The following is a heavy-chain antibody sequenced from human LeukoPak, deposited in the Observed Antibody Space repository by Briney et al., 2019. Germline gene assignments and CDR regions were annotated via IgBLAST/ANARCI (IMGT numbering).Heavy chain of an antibody. Sequence: SETLSLTCTVSGGSISSYYWSWIRQPPGKGLEWIGYIYYSGSTNYNPSLKSRVTISVDTSKNQFSLKLSSVTAADTAVYYCARGGGYSYGLLNYYMDVWGKGTTVTVSS. CDR1: GGSISSYY. D-gene: IGHD5-18*01. V-gene: IGHV4-59*01. CDR3: ARGGGYSYGLLNYYMDV. CDR2: IYYSGST. J-gene: IGHJ6*03.